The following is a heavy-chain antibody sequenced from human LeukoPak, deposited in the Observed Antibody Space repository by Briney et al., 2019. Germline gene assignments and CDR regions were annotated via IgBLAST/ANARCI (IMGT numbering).Heavy chain of an antibody. J-gene: IGHJ5*02. CDR2: ISGSGGST. Sequence: PGGSLRLSCAASRFTFSSYAMSWVRQAPGKGLEWVSAISGSGGSTYYADSVKGRFTISRDNSKNTLYLQMNSLRAEDTAVYYCAKDPYDILTGAPANWFDPWGQGTLVTVSS. D-gene: IGHD3-9*01. CDR1: RFTFSSYA. V-gene: IGHV3-23*01. CDR3: AKDPYDILTGAPANWFDP.